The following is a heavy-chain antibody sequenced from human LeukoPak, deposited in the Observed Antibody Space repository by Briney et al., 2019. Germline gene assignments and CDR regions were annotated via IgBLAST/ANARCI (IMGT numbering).Heavy chain of an antibody. V-gene: IGHV1-18*01. Sequence: GASVKVSCKASGYTFTSYGISWVRQAPGQGLEWMGWISAYNGNTNYAQKLQGRVTMTTDTSTSTAYMELRSLRSDDTAVYYCARIYDFWSGYSTEYNCFDPWGQGTLVTVSS. CDR3: ARIYDFWSGYSTEYNCFDP. D-gene: IGHD3-3*01. CDR2: ISAYNGNT. J-gene: IGHJ5*02. CDR1: GYTFTSYG.